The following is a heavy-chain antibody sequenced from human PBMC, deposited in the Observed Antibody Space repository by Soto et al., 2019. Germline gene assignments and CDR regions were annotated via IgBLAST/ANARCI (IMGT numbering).Heavy chain of an antibody. CDR2: INTDGTSP. CDR3: ARRWEYFYMDV. V-gene: IGHV3-74*03. D-gene: IGHD1-26*01. J-gene: IGHJ6*03. Sequence: EVQLVESGGALVQPGGSLRLSCAASGFTFSSYWMHWFRQAPGKGLVWVSRINTDGTSPKYADSVKGRFTISRDNAKNTLYLQMNSLRDEDTAVYYCARRWEYFYMDVWGKGTTVTVSS. CDR1: GFTFSSYW.